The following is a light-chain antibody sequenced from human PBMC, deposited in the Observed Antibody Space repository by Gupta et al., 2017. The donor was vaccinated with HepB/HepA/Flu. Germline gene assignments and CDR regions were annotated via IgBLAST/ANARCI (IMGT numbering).Light chain of an antibody. V-gene: IGLV2-14*03. J-gene: IGLJ1*01. CDR2: DVN. CDR3: SSYIYSNTLSYI. CDR1: NRDVGGHNY. Sequence: QSALTQPASVSGSLGQSITISCPGTNRDVGGHNYVSWYQHHPGQVPKLIIYDVNDRPSGISNRFSGSKSGNTASLTISGLQAEDEADYYCSSYIYSNTLSYIFGTGTKVSVL.